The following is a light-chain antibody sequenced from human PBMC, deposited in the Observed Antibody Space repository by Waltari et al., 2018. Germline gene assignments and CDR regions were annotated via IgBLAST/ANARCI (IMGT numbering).Light chain of an antibody. Sequence: QSGLTQPASVSGSPGQSITISCTGTSSDVGNYDLVSWYQQYPGKAPKLMIYETTKLTAGVSDRFSGSKAGNTSSLTISGLQAEDEADYYCCSYAGLGTYVFGTGTKVTVL. CDR1: SSDVGNYDL. V-gene: IGLV2-23*01. CDR3: CSYAGLGTYV. CDR2: ETT. J-gene: IGLJ1*01.